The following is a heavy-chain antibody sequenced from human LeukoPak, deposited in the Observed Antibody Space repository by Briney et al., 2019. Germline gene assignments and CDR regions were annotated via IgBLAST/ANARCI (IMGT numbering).Heavy chain of an antibody. V-gene: IGHV3-48*03. CDR3: ARDESGYSGYVRFDP. CDR2: ISSSGGTI. J-gene: IGHJ5*02. D-gene: IGHD5-12*01. Sequence: QPGGSLTLSCAASGFTFSSYEMNWVRQAPGKELEWVSYISSSGGTIYYADSVKGRFTISRDNAKNSLYLQMNSLRAEDTAVYYCARDESGYSGYVRFDPWGQGTLVTVSS. CDR1: GFTFSSYE.